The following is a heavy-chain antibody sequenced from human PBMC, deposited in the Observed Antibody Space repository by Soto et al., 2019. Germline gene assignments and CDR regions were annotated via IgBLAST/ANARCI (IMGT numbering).Heavy chain of an antibody. D-gene: IGHD3-22*01. J-gene: IGHJ4*02. V-gene: IGHV3-30-3*01. CDR2: ISYDGSDK. Sequence: PGGSLRLSCAASGVTFISYAMHWVRQAPGKGLEWVALISYDGSDKDYADSVKGRFTISRDNSRNTLFLQMNSLRAEDTAVYYCARDYYKYYDSSGYYRSPAYWGQGTLVTVSS. CDR1: GVTFISYA. CDR3: ARDYYKYYDSSGYYRSPAY.